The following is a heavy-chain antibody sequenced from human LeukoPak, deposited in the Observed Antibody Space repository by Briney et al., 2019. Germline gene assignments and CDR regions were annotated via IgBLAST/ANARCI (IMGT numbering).Heavy chain of an antibody. CDR2: IYYSGST. D-gene: IGHD6-6*01. Sequence: SETLSLTCTVSGGSISSYYWSWIRQPPGKGLEWIGYIYYSGSTNYNPSLKSRVTISVDTSKNQFSLKLSSVTAADTAVYYCARHAWGSSVPHWFDPWGQGTLATVSS. J-gene: IGHJ5*02. CDR3: ARHAWGSSVPHWFDP. V-gene: IGHV4-59*01. CDR1: GGSISSYY.